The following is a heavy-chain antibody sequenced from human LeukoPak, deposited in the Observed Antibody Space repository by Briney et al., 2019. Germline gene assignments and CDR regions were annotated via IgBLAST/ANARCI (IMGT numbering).Heavy chain of an antibody. CDR3: ARDDYDSSGEGWFDP. CDR1: GFTFSDYY. Sequence: PGGSLRLSCAASGFTFSDYYMSWIRQAPGKGLEWVSYISSSGSTIYYADSVKGRFTISRNNAKNSLCLQMNSLRAEDTAVYYCARDDYDSSGEGWFDPWGQGTLVTVSS. CDR2: ISSSGSTI. D-gene: IGHD3-22*01. V-gene: IGHV3-11*04. J-gene: IGHJ5*02.